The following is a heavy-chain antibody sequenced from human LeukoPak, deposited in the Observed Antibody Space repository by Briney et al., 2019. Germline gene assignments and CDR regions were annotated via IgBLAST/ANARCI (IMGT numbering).Heavy chain of an antibody. CDR1: GGSISSGSYY. J-gene: IGHJ4*02. CDR2: INHSGST. CDR3: ARWVGYCSSTSCYMDY. D-gene: IGHD2-2*02. V-gene: IGHV4-39*07. Sequence: PLETLSLTCTVSGGSISSGSYYWSWIRQPPGKGLEWIGEINHSGSTNYNPSLKSRVIISVDTSKNQFSLKLSSVTAADTAVYYCARWVGYCSSTSCYMDYWGQGTLVTVSS.